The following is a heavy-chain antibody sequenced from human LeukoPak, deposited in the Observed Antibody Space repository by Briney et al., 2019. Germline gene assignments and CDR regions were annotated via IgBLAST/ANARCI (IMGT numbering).Heavy chain of an antibody. CDR3: VRVIGDTAMVPNYYYYYGMDV. CDR2: ISSSSSYI. V-gene: IGHV3-21*01. J-gene: IGHJ6*04. Sequence: GGSLRLSCAASGFTFSSHSMNWVRQAPGKGLEWVSSISSSSSYIYYADSVKGRFTISRDNAKNSLYLQMNSLRAEDTAVYYCVRVIGDTAMVPNYYYYYGMDVWGKGTTVTVSS. CDR1: GFTFSSHS. D-gene: IGHD5-18*01.